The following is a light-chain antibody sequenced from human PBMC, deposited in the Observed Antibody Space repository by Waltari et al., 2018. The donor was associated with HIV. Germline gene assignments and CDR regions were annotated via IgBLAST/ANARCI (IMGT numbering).Light chain of an antibody. CDR3: AAWDASLSRWV. V-gene: IGLV1-47*01. CDR2: MND. Sequence: QSVLTQPPSASGTPGQRVIISCAGISSNIGSNPVSWFQHLPGTATKSIIYMNDQRPSGVPDRFSGSKSGTSASLAIRGLRSEDEDDYYCAAWDASLSRWVFGGGTKLTVL. J-gene: IGLJ3*02. CDR1: SSNIGSNP.